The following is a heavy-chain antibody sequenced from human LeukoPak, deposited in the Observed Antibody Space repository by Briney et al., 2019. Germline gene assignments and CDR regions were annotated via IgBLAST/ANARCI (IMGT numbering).Heavy chain of an antibody. J-gene: IGHJ2*01. CDR2: VCDSGST. CDR1: GGSISSSSYY. Sequence: SESLSLTCTVSGGSISSSSYYWGWIRQPPGKGLEWTGSVCDSGSTYYNSSLKRRVTISVDTSKNQFSLKPTTVTAADTAVYYCARVYDSSSYDYWYFDLWGRGTLVTVSS. D-gene: IGHD6-13*01. V-gene: IGHV4-39*07. CDR3: ARVYDSSSYDYWYFDL.